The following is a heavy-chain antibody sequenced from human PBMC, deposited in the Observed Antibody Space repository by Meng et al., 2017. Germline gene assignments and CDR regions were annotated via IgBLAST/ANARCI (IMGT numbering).Heavy chain of an antibody. CDR2: IYYGGST. CDR3: ARVSIGEIGELGHLDS. V-gene: IGHV4-59*01. D-gene: IGHD3-10*01. Sequence: SETLSLTCAVYGGSFSGYYWSWIRQPPGKGLEWIGYIYYGGSTIYNPSLRSRVTISQDTSNNHLSLKLSSVTAADTAVYYCARVSIGEIGELGHLDSWGQGTLVTVSS. J-gene: IGHJ4*02. CDR1: GGSFSGYY.